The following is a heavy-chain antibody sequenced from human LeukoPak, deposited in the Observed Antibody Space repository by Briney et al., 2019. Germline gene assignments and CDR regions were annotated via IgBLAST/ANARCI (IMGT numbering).Heavy chain of an antibody. V-gene: IGHV4-59*08. CDR1: GFTFSNAW. D-gene: IGHD6-6*01. J-gene: IGHJ4*02. Sequence: GSLRLSCAASGFTFSNAWMSWVRQAPGKGLEWIGYIYYSGSTNYNPSLKSRVTISVDTSKNQFSLKLSSVTAADTAVYYCATIAGSSSYWGQGTLATVSS. CDR3: ATIAGSSSY. CDR2: IYYSGST.